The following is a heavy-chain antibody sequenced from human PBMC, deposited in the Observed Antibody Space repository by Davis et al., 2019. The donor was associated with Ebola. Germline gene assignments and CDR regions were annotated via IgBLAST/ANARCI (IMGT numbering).Heavy chain of an antibody. CDR1: GGSFSGYY. D-gene: IGHD4-17*01. CDR3: ARIDFDYGDSTFDY. CDR2: INHSGST. V-gene: IGHV4-34*01. Sequence: PSETLSLTCAVYGGSFSGYYWSWIRQPPGKGLEWIGEINHSGSTNYNPSLKSRVTISVDTSKNQFSLKLSSVTAADTAVYYCARIDFDYGDSTFDYWGQGTLVTVSS. J-gene: IGHJ4*02.